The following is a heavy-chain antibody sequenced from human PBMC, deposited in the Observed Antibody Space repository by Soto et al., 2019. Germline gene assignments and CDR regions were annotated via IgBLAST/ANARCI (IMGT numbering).Heavy chain of an antibody. CDR3: ARCSRNSCDSYGVDV. J-gene: IGHJ6*02. D-gene: IGHD2-15*01. CDR1: GFTFSNCG. Sequence: GGSLRLSCAASGFTFSNCGMNWVRQTPGKGLEWVSYISDSGATKHYADSVKGRFTISRDNGKDSLYLQMNSLRDEDTAVYFCARCSRNSCDSYGVDVWGQGATVTVSS. V-gene: IGHV3-48*02. CDR2: ISDSGATK.